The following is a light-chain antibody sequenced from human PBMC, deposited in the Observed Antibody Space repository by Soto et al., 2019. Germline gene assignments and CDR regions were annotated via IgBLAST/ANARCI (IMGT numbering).Light chain of an antibody. CDR2: DVN. V-gene: IGLV2-14*03. CDR1: SSDVGGYNY. J-gene: IGLJ1*01. CDR3: NSYTSSSTLV. Sequence: QSALTQPASVSGSPGQSITISCTGTSSDVGGYNYVSWYQQHPGKAPKLMIYDVNNRPSGVSYRFSGSKSGNTASLTISGLQAEDEADYYCNSYTSSSTLVFGTGNKLTVL.